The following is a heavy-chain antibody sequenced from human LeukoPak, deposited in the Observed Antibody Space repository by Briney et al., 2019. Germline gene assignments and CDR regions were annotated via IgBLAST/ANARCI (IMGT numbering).Heavy chain of an antibody. CDR3: ARDTGGNPEGYYFDY. CDR1: GYTFTGYY. D-gene: IGHD4-23*01. V-gene: IGHV1-2*02. CDR2: INPNRGGT. J-gene: IGHJ4*02. Sequence: GASVKVSFKASGYTFTGYYIYWVRQAPGQGLEGMGWINPNRGGTNYAQKCQGRVTRTRDTSISTAYMELRRLRSDDTAVYYCARDTGGNPEGYYFDYWGQGTLVTVSS.